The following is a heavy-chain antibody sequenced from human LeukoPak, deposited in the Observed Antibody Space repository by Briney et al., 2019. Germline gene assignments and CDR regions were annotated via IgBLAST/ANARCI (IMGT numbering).Heavy chain of an antibody. CDR1: GGSFSGYY. CDR2: INHSGST. V-gene: IGHV4-34*01. CDR3: ARDGYSNSINN. D-gene: IGHD4-11*01. J-gene: IGHJ4*02. Sequence: SETLSLTCAVYGGSFSGYYWSWIRQPPGKGLEWIGEINHSGSTNYNPSLKSRVTISVDTSKNQFSLKLSSVTAADTAVYYCARDGYSNSINNWGQGTLVTVSS.